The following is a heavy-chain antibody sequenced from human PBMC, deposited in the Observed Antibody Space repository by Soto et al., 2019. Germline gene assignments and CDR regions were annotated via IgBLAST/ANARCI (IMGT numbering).Heavy chain of an antibody. CDR3: ARGIATGQLDP. J-gene: IGHJ5*02. D-gene: IGHD2-15*01. CDR2: INPDNGNT. V-gene: IGHV1-3*01. Sequence: SVKVSCKASGYTFTRYTMNWVRQAPGQRLDCMGWINPDNGNTKSSQKFQDRVIITRDTSASTAYMDLSSLRSEDTAVYYCARGIATGQLDPWGQGTLVTVSS. CDR1: GYTFTRYT.